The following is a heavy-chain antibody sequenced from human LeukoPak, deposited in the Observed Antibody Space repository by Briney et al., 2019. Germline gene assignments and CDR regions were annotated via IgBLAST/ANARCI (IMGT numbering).Heavy chain of an antibody. Sequence: KPSETLSLTCTVSNVSISSGSHYWSWIRQPAGKGLEWIGRIYAGGRSNYNPSLRSRVTISVDTSKNQFSLRLSSVTATDTGVYYCASDHSGWLGLGYWGQGTLVSVSS. CDR1: NVSISSGSHY. D-gene: IGHD6-19*01. CDR2: IYAGGRS. CDR3: ASDHSGWLGLGY. V-gene: IGHV4-61*02. J-gene: IGHJ4*02.